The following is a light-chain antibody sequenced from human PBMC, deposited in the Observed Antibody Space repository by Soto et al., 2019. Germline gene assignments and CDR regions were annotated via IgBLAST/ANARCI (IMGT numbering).Light chain of an antibody. J-gene: IGLJ3*02. V-gene: IGLV2-11*01. CDR2: DVT. Sequence: QSALTQPRSVSGSPGQSVTFSCTGTSSDVGGCNFVSWYQQYPGKAPKLIIYDVTKRPSGVPDRFSGSKSGNTASLTISGLQAEDEADYYCCSYAGTYTLWVFGGGTKVTVL. CDR1: SSDVGGCNF. CDR3: CSYAGTYTLWV.